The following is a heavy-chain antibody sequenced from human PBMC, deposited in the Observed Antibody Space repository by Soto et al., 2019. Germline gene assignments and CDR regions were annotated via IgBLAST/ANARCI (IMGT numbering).Heavy chain of an antibody. Sequence: GGSLRLSCAASGFTFSSYGMHWVRQAPGKGLVWVSRINSDGSSTSYADSVKGRFTISRDNAKNTLYLQMNSLRAEDTAVYYCARDRYNWNYWGLGVWGQGTTVTVSS. CDR1: GFTFSSYG. J-gene: IGHJ6*02. CDR2: INSDGSST. V-gene: IGHV3-74*01. CDR3: ARDRYNWNYWGLGV. D-gene: IGHD1-7*01.